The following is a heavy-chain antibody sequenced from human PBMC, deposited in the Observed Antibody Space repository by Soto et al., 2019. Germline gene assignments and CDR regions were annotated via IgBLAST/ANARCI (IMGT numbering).Heavy chain of an antibody. Sequence: TLSLTCAVYGGSFSGYYWSWIRQPPGKGLEWIGEINHSGSTNYNPSLKSRVTISVDTSKNQFSLKLSSVTAADTAVYYCARGGGDFWSGYYRGALGYYYGMDVWGQGTTVTVSS. CDR1: GGSFSGYY. V-gene: IGHV4-34*01. J-gene: IGHJ6*02. CDR3: ARGGGDFWSGYYRGALGYYYGMDV. D-gene: IGHD3-3*01. CDR2: INHSGST.